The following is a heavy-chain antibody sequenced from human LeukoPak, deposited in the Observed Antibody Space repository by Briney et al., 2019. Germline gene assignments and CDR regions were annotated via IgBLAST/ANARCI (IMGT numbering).Heavy chain of an antibody. CDR2: INPSGGST. D-gene: IGHD6-13*01. V-gene: IGHV1-46*01. Sequence: GGSLRLSCAASGFTFSSYYMHWVRQAPGQGLEWMGIINPSGGSTSYAQKFQGRVTMTRDTSTSTVYMELSSLRSEDTAVYYCARGGAAVFYYFDYWGQGTLVTVSS. CDR3: ARGGAAVFYYFDY. J-gene: IGHJ4*02. CDR1: GFTFSSYY.